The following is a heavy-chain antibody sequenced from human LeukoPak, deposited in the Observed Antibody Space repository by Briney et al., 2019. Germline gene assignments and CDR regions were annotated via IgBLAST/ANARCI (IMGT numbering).Heavy chain of an antibody. CDR1: GGSISYSTTYY. Sequence: SETLSLTCTVSGGSISYSTTYYWGWIRQPPGKGLEWIGNIHYSGISSYNPSLKSRLTISLDTCVTHFSLKLNSVPAADTAVYYCARDPDYGYDRSCAIWDQGTMAIVSS. D-gene: IGHD3-16*01. V-gene: IGHV4-39*07. CDR3: ARDPDYGYDRSCAI. CDR2: IHYSGIS. J-gene: IGHJ3*02.